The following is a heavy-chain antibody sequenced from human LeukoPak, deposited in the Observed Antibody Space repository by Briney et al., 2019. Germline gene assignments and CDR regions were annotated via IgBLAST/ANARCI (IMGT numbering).Heavy chain of an antibody. CDR3: ARLYPPIFGVLPPKGWFDP. J-gene: IGHJ5*02. CDR1: GGSISSSSYY. V-gene: IGHV4-39*01. D-gene: IGHD3-3*01. CDR2: IYYSGST. Sequence: SETLSLTCTVSGGSISSSSYYWGWIRQPPGKGLEWIGSIYYSGSTYYNPSLKSRVTISVDTSKNQFSLKLSSVTAADTAVYYCARLYPPIFGVLPPKGWFDPWGQGTLVTVSS.